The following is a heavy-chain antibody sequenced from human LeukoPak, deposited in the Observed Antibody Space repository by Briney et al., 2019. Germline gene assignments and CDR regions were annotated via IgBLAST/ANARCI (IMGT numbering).Heavy chain of an antibody. V-gene: IGHV4-39*01. D-gene: IGHD2-15*01. Sequence: PSETLSLTCTVSGVSISSSSYYWGWIRQPPGKGLEWIGSIYYSGSTYYNPSLKSRVTISVDTSKNQFSLKLSSVTAADTAVYYCANEYCSGGSCYQRAYNYYYYGMDVWGQGTTVTVSS. CDR2: IYYSGST. CDR3: ANEYCSGGSCYQRAYNYYYYGMDV. CDR1: GVSISSSSYY. J-gene: IGHJ6*02.